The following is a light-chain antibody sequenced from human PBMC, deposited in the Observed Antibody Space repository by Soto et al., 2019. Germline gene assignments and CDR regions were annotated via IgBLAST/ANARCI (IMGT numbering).Light chain of an antibody. V-gene: IGKV1-39*01. CDR1: QGISTY. CDR3: QQLFISPPT. CDR2: AAS. J-gene: IGKJ3*01. Sequence: DIQMTQSPSSRSASVGDGVTSTCRASQGISTYLNWYQQKPGKAPKLLIYAASSLQSGVPSRSSGSGSETDFTLTISSLQPEDFATYYCQQLFISPPTFGPGTKVDI.